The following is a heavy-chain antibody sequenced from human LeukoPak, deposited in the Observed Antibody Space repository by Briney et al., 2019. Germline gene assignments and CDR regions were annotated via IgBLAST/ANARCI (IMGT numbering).Heavy chain of an antibody. CDR2: VSKDGNTK. CDR1: GFTFSTYA. J-gene: IGHJ4*02. V-gene: IGHV3-30*04. CDR3: ANYYDSSGFDY. Sequence: GGSLRLSCVASGFTFSTYAIHWVRQAPGKGLEWVAVVSKDGNTKYYADSVKGRFTISRDNSKNTLYLQMNSLRAEDTAVYYCANYYDSSGFDYWGQGTLVTVSS. D-gene: IGHD3-22*01.